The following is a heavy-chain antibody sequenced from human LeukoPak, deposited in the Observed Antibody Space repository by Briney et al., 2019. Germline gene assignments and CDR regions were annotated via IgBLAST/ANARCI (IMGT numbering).Heavy chain of an antibody. CDR3: AKRITMIVVGDAFDI. V-gene: IGHV3-23*01. CDR2: VSGSGGST. D-gene: IGHD3-22*01. J-gene: IGHJ3*02. Sequence: PGGSLRLSCAASGFTFSSYAMSWVRQAPGKGLEWVSAVSGSGGSTYYADSAKGRFTISRDNSKNTLYLQMNSLRAEDTAVYYCAKRITMIVVGDAFDIWGQGTMVTVSS. CDR1: GFTFSSYA.